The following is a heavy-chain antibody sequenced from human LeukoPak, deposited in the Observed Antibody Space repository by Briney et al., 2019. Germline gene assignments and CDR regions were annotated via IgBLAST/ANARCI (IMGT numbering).Heavy chain of an antibody. CDR3: ARGNHCGLGYYYYMDV. J-gene: IGHJ6*03. V-gene: IGHV1-2*02. Sequence: ASVKVSCKASGYTFTGYYMHWVRQAPGQGLEWMGWINPNSGGTNYAQKFQGRVTMTRDTSISTAYMELSRLRSDDTAVYYCARGNHCGLGYYYYMDVWGKGTTVTVSS. CDR2: INPNSGGT. D-gene: IGHD3-16*01. CDR1: GYTFTGYY.